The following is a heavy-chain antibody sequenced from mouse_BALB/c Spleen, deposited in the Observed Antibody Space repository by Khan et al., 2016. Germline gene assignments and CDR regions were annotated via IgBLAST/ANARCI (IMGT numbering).Heavy chain of an antibody. J-gene: IGHJ1*01. CDR2: INPGSGGT. V-gene: IGHV1-54*01. CDR1: GYAFTNYL. D-gene: IGHD2-14*01. CDR3: ARGYDWYFYV. Sequence: QVQLQQSGAELVRPGTSVKVSCKASGYAFTNYLIEWVKQRPGQGLEWIGVINPGSGGTKYNEKFKGKATLTADTSSSPVFMQLSSLTSDDSAVYFCARGYDWYFYVWGAGTTVTVSS.